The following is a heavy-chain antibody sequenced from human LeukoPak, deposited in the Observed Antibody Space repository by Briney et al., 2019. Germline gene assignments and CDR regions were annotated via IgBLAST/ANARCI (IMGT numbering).Heavy chain of an antibody. Sequence: SETLSLTCTVSGGSISSYNWSWIRQPPGKGLKGIGSIYYTGRTNYNPLLESRVSMSADTAKNQFSLKLSSVTAADTAVYFCARVGGWEPKLHGVTFDYLGQGTLVTVSS. CDR3: ARVGGWEPKLHGVTFDY. J-gene: IGHJ4*02. D-gene: IGHD1-26*01. CDR2: IYYTGRT. V-gene: IGHV4-59*01. CDR1: GGSISSYN.